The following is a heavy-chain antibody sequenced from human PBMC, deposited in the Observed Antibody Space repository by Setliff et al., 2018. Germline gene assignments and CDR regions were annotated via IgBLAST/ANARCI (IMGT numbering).Heavy chain of an antibody. CDR1: GGSVNSGYDN. J-gene: IGHJ6*03. Sequence: TLSLTCTVSGGSVNSGYDNWNWLRQPAGKGLEWIGNINRRGSTNFTPSLKSRVTISLDTSKNQFSLNLTSVTAADTAVYYCARATSGWYSAYYYYMDVWGKGTTVTVSS. CDR2: INRRGST. V-gene: IGHV4-61*09. CDR3: ARATSGWYSAYYYYMDV. D-gene: IGHD6-19*01.